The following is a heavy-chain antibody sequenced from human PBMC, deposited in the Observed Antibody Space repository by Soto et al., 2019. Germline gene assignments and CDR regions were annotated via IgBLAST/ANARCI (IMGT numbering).Heavy chain of an antibody. V-gene: IGHV1-69*06. D-gene: IGHD6-19*01. CDR2: TITTSGSP. CDR1: AGTFSGYA. J-gene: IGHJ4*02. Sequence: QMQLVQSGAEVKKAGSSVNVSCKASAGTFSGYAVTWVRQAPGHGLEWLGLTITTSGSPTYAQRFPGRITITADNSSTTTYMELTNLVSDDTAVYYCARVPSDSTGWYGDSWGQGTLVTVSS. CDR3: ARVPSDSTGWYGDS.